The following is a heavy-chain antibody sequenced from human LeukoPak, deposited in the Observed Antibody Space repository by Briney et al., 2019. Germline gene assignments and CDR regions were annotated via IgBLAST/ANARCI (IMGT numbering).Heavy chain of an antibody. V-gene: IGHV1-2*02. CDR2: SNPNSGCA. D-gene: IGHD4-23*01. J-gene: IGHJ4*02. CDR3: ARVMDYGGNRENFDY. Sequence: ASVKVSCEASGYTFTGYYMHWGRQAPGPGREWMGLSNPNSGCANYAQKVQCMDTVTREPSISTAYMELTRLRSDDTPVYYCARVMDYGGNRENFDYWGQGTLVTVSS. CDR1: GYTFTGYY.